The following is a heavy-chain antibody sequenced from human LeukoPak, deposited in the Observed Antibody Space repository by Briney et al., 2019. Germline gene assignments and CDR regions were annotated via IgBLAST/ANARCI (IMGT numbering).Heavy chain of an antibody. V-gene: IGHV1-69*13. Sequence: GASVKVSCKASGGTFSSYAISWVRQAPGQGLEWMGGIIPIFGTANYAQKFQGRVTITADESTSTAYMELSSLRSEDTAVYYCAREGPFPGSQGYVYYWGQGTLVTVSS. CDR2: IIPIFGTA. D-gene: IGHD3-10*01. CDR3: AREGPFPGSQGYVYY. J-gene: IGHJ4*02. CDR1: GGTFSSYA.